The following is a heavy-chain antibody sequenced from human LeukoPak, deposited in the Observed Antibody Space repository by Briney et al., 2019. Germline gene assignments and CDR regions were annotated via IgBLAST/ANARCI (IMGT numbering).Heavy chain of an antibody. J-gene: IGHJ4*02. Sequence: SQTLSLTCTVSGGSISSGDYYWSWIRQPPGKGLEWIGYIYYSGSTYYNPSLKSRVTISVNTSKNQFSLKLSSVTAADTAVYYCARDHPFAATPVDYWGQGTLVTVSS. V-gene: IGHV4-30-4*08. D-gene: IGHD2-15*01. CDR1: GGSISSGDYY. CDR3: ARDHPFAATPVDY. CDR2: IYYSGST.